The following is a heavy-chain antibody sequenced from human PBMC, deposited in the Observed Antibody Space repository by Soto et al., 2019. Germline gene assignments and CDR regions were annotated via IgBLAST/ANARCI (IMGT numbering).Heavy chain of an antibody. CDR3: TGGPPNWGFAS. Sequence: SVKVSCKASGGTFSNYAFSWVRQAPGQGLEWLGGIMPIFGRADYAQKFRGRVTITADESTSTAHMELSSLRSEDTAVYYCTGGPPNWGFASWGQGTPVTVSS. CDR1: GGTFSNYA. CDR2: IMPIFGRA. D-gene: IGHD7-27*01. V-gene: IGHV1-69*13. J-gene: IGHJ5*01.